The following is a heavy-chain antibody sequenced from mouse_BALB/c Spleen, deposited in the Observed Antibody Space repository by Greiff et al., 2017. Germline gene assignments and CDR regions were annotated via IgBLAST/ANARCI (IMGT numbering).Heavy chain of an antibody. V-gene: IGHV1-5*01. CDR3: TRGYGQASFAY. Sequence: VQLQQSGTVLARPGASVKMSCKASGYTFTSYWMHWVKQRPGQGLEWIGAIYPGNSDTSYNQKFKGKAKLTAVTSTSTAYMELSSLTNEDSAVFYCTRGYGQASFAYWGQGTLVTVSA. J-gene: IGHJ3*01. CDR2: IYPGNSDT. CDR1: GYTFTSYW. D-gene: IGHD2-10*02.